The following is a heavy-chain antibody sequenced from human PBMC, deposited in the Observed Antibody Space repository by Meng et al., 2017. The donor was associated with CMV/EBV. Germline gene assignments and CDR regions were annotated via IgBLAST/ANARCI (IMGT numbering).Heavy chain of an antibody. J-gene: IGHJ6*02. V-gene: IGHV1-8*03. Sequence: GGPLRLSCKASGYTFTGYDTNWVRQATGQGLEWMGWMNPNSGNTDYAQKFQGRVTITRNSSISTAYMELSSLRSEDTAVYYCAREVGDGNDINYYYYYGMDVWGQGTTVTVSS. CDR1: GYTFTGYD. CDR2: MNPNSGNT. D-gene: IGHD3-9*01. CDR3: AREVGDGNDINYYYYYGMDV.